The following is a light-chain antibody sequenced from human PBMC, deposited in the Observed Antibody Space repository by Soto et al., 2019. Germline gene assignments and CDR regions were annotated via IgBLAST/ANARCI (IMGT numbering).Light chain of an antibody. CDR3: CSYAGNGYV. V-gene: IGLV2-23*01. CDR1: PSNVGGYNL. J-gene: IGLJ1*01. CDR2: EGT. Sequence: QSVLTQPASVSGSPGQSITISCTGNPSNVGGYNLVSWYQQHPGRAPELIIYEGTQRPSGVSARFSGSKSGNTASLTISGLQADDEADYYCCSYAGNGYVFGTGTKVTVL.